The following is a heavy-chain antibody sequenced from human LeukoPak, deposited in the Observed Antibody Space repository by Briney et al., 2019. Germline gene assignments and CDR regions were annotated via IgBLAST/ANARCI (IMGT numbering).Heavy chain of an antibody. CDR3: AKDRSSTWSFDY. CDR1: GFTFSSYA. D-gene: IGHD6-13*01. CDR2: ISSDGNDK. V-gene: IGHV3-30*18. Sequence: GGSLRLSCAASGFTFSSYAMSWVRQAPGKGLEWVAVISSDGNDKHYTDSVKGRFTVSRDNSKNTVFLEIYSLRTEDTALYYCAKDRSSTWSFDYWGQGTLVTVSS. J-gene: IGHJ4*02.